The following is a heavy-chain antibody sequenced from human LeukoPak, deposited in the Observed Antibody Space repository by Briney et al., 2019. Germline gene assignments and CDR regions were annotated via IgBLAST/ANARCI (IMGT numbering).Heavy chain of an antibody. D-gene: IGHD3-22*01. CDR1: GYTFTSYD. Sequence: ASVKVSCKASGYTFTSYDSNWVRQATGQGLEWMGWMNPNSGNTGYAQKFQGRVTMTRNTSISTAYMELSSLRSEATAVYYCARERGVYDSSVYYYYGMDVWGQGTTVTVSS. CDR3: ARERGVYDSSVYYYYGMDV. J-gene: IGHJ6*02. CDR2: MNPNSGNT. V-gene: IGHV1-8*01.